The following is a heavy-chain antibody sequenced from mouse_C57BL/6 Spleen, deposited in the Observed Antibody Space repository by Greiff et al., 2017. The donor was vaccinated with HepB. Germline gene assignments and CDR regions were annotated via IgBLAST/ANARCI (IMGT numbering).Heavy chain of an antibody. V-gene: IGHV5-17*01. J-gene: IGHJ4*01. CDR3: AREGGSYAMDY. CDR2: ISSGSSTI. CDR1: GFTFSDYG. Sequence: EVKLMESGGGLVKPGGSLKLSCAASGFTFSDYGMHWVRQAPEKGLEWVAYISSGSSTIYYADTVKGRFTISRDNAKNTLFLQMTSLRSEDTAMYYCAREGGSYAMDYWGQGTSVTVSS.